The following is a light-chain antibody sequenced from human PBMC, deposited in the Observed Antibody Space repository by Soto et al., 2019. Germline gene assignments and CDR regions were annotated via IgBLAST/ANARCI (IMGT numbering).Light chain of an antibody. CDR1: QSVSSSY. CDR3: QQYGSSPWT. CDR2: GTS. V-gene: IGKV3-20*01. J-gene: IGKJ1*01. Sequence: PGERATLSCRASQSVSSSYLAWYQHKPGQAPRLLISGTSSRATGIPDRFSGSGAGTDFTLTISRLEPEDFAVYYCQQYGSSPWTFGQGTKVDIK.